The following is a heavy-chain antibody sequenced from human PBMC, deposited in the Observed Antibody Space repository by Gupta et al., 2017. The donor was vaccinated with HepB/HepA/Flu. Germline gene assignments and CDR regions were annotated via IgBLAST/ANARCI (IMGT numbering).Heavy chain of an antibody. V-gene: IGHV3-33*01. CDR1: GFTFSSYG. Sequence: QVQLVESGGGVVQPGRSLRLSCAASGFTFSSYGMHWVRQAPGKGLEWVAVIWYDGSNKYYADSVKGRFTISRDNSKNTLYLQMNSLRAEDTAVYYCARGGRVPALDHYYYYYYMDVWGKGTTVTVSS. CDR2: IWYDGSNK. J-gene: IGHJ6*03. CDR3: ARGGRVPALDHYYYYYYMDV. D-gene: IGHD2-2*01.